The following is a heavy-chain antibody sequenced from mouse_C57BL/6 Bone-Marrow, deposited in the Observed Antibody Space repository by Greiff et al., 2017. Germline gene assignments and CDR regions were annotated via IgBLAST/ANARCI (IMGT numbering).Heavy chain of an antibody. V-gene: IGHV6-3*01. CDR1: GFTFSNYW. Sequence: EVKVEESGGGLVQPGGSMKLSCVASGFTFSNYWMNWVRQSPEKGLEWVAQIRLKSDNYATHYAESVKGRFTISRADSKSSVYLQMNNLRAEDTGIYYCTALWGAYWGQGTLVTVSA. CDR3: TALWGAY. D-gene: IGHD1-1*02. CDR2: IRLKSDNYAT. J-gene: IGHJ3*01.